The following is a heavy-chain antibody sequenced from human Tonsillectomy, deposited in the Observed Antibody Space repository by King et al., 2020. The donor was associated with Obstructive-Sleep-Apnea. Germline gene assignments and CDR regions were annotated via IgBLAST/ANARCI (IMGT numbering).Heavy chain of an antibody. CDR3: ARVGDSSTWSDFDS. Sequence: QLVQSGAEVKKPGASVKVSCEASGYTFTNYGISWVRQAPGQGLEWMGLISDYNVNTNSAQKLQGRVTMTTDTSTSTAYMELRSLRSDDTAVYYCARVGDSSTWSDFDSWGQGTLVTVSS. J-gene: IGHJ4*02. CDR2: ISDYNVNT. V-gene: IGHV1-18*04. D-gene: IGHD6-13*01. CDR1: GYTFTNYG.